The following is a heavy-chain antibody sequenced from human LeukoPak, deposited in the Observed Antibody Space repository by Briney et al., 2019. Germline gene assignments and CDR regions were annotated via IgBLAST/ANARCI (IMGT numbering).Heavy chain of an antibody. CDR3: ARGPQVLWFGELCRDAFDI. V-gene: IGHV3-21*01. Sequence: GGSLRLSCAASGFTFSSYSMNWVRQAPGKGLEWVSSISSSSSYIYYADSVKGRFTISRDNAKNSLYLQMNSLRAEDTAVYYCARGPQVLWFGELCRDAFDIWGQGTMVTVSS. CDR2: ISSSSSYI. CDR1: GFTFSSYS. D-gene: IGHD3-10*01. J-gene: IGHJ3*02.